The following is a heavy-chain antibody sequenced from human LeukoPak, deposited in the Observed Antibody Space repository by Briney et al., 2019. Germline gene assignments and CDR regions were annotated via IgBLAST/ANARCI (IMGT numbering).Heavy chain of an antibody. Sequence: SETLSLTCTVSGGSISSSSYYWGWIRQPPGKGLEWIGEINHSGSTNYNPSLKSRVTISVDTSKNQFSLKLSSVTAADTAVYYCARDAGGYSNYFYYYYYMDVWGKGTTVTVSS. CDR3: ARDAGGYSNYFYYYYYMDV. CDR2: INHSGST. D-gene: IGHD4-11*01. J-gene: IGHJ6*03. CDR1: GGSISSSSYY. V-gene: IGHV4-39*07.